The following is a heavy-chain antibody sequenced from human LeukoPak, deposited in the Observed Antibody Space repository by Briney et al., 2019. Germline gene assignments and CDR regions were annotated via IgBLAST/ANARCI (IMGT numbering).Heavy chain of an antibody. J-gene: IGHJ4*02. D-gene: IGHD7-27*01. CDR3: TRDRGSSTLGDY. CDR1: GFTFGDYA. Sequence: GGSLRLSCTVSGFTFGDYAINWVRQAPGKGLEWVGFIRSKAFGESAEYAASVKGRFTISRDDSKSIAYLQMNSLKTEDTAVYYCTRDRGSSTLGDYWGQGTLVTVSS. CDR2: IRSKAFGESA. V-gene: IGHV3-49*04.